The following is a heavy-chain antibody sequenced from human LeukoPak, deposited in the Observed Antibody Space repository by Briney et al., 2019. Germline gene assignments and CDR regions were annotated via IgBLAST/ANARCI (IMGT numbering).Heavy chain of an antibody. Sequence: ASVKVSCKTSGYTFSTYDINWVRQASGQGLEWMGWMNPNSGNTHYAQKFQGRVTITRNTSISTAYMELSSLRSEDTAVYLCARGQYSSSWYPFDTWGQGTLVTVSS. CDR2: MNPNSGNT. D-gene: IGHD6-13*01. CDR3: ARGQYSSSWYPFDT. CDR1: GYTFSTYD. J-gene: IGHJ5*02. V-gene: IGHV1-8*03.